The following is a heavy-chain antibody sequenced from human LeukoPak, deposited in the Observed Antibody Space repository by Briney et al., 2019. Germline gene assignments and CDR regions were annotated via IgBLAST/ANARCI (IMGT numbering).Heavy chain of an antibody. CDR2: IDHSGST. J-gene: IGHJ4*02. CDR3: ARPRIQLWSYYFDY. Sequence: SETLSLTCAVYGGSFSGYYWSWIRQPPGKGLEWIGEIDHSGSTNYNPSLKSRVTISVDTSKNQFSLKLSSVTAADTAVYYCARPRIQLWSYYFDYWGQGTLVTVSS. V-gene: IGHV4-34*01. D-gene: IGHD5-18*01. CDR1: GGSFSGYY.